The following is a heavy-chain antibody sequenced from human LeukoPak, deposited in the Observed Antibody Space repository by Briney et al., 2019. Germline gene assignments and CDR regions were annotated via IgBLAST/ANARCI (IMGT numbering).Heavy chain of an antibody. V-gene: IGHV3-23*01. Sequence: PGGSLRLSCAASGFTFSSYAMAWVRQAPGKGLEWVSAIHGSGDGTYYADSVKGRFTISRDNSKNTLYLQMNGLRAEDTAIYFCAKDHSDSGRAFEYWGRGTLVTVSS. CDR2: IHGSGDGT. CDR3: AKDHSDSGRAFEY. D-gene: IGHD1-26*01. CDR1: GFTFSSYA. J-gene: IGHJ4*02.